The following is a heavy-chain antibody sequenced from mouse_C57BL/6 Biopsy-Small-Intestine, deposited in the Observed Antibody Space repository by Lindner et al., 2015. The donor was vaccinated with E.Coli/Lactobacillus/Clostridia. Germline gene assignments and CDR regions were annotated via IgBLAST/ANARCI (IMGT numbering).Heavy chain of an antibody. V-gene: IGHV1-31*01. CDR3: ARSEGSSGFFDY. D-gene: IGHD3-2*02. CDR1: GNSFTGYY. J-gene: IGHJ2*01. Sequence: VQLQESGPELVKPGASVKISCKASGNSFTGYYMHWVKQSHGNILDWIGYIYPSNGLSSYNQKFKGKATLTVDKSSSTAYMELRSLTSEDSAVYYCARSEGSSGFFDYWGQGTTLTVSS. CDR2: IYPSNGLS.